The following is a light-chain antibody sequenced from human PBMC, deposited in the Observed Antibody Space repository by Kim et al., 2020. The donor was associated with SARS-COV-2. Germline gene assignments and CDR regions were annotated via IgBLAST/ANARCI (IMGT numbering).Light chain of an antibody. CDR3: NSRDSNGMVV. V-gene: IGLV3-19*01. CDR2: GKN. J-gene: IGLJ2*01. CDR1: SLRSYY. Sequence: SSELTQDPAVSVALGQTVRITCQGDSLRSYYATWYQQTPGQAPILVIYGKNNRPSGIPDRFSGSSSGNTDALTITGTQAGDEADYYCNSRDSNGMVVFGG.